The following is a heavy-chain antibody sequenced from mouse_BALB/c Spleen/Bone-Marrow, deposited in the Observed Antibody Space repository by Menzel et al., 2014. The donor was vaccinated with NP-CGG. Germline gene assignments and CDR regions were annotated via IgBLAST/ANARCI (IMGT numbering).Heavy chain of an antibody. Sequence: QVQLQQSGAELVKPGASVKLSCKASGYTFTSYYMYWVKQRPGQGLEWIGGINPSNGGTNFNEKFKSKATLTVDKSSSTAYMQLSSLTSEDSAVHYCTRYGYDPLYALDYWGQGTSVTVSS. V-gene: IGHV1S81*02. J-gene: IGHJ4*01. CDR1: GYTFTSYY. CDR3: TRYGYDPLYALDY. CDR2: INPSNGGT. D-gene: IGHD2-3*01.